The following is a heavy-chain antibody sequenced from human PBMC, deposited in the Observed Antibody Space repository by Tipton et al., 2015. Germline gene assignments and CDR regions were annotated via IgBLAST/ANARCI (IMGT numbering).Heavy chain of an antibody. J-gene: IGHJ4*02. CDR1: GGSISSSNW. Sequence: TLSLTCAVSGGSISSSNWWSWVRQPPGKGLEWIGEIYHSGTTNYNSSLKSRVTISVDKSKSQFSLRLSSVTAADTAVYYCARAAYDVLTGYFFDNWGQGTLVTVSS. D-gene: IGHD3/OR15-3a*01. V-gene: IGHV4-4*02. CDR3: ARAAYDVLTGYFFDN. CDR2: IYHSGTT.